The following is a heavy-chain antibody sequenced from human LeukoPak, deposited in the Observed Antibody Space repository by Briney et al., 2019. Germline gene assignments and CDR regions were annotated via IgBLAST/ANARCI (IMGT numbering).Heavy chain of an antibody. CDR2: IYYSGST. Sequence: PSETLSLTCTVSGGSISSYYWSWIRQPPGKGLEWIGYIYYSGSTNYNPSLKSRVTISVDTSKNQFSLKLSSVTAADTAVYYCARADYSGYDFGLYFPGLWGQETLVTVSS. CDR3: ARADYSGYDFGLYFPGL. V-gene: IGHV4-59*01. J-gene: IGHJ4*02. CDR1: GGSISSYY. D-gene: IGHD5-12*01.